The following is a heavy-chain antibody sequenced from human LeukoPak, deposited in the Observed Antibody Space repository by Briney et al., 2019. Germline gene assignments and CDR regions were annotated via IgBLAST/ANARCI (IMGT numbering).Heavy chain of an antibody. J-gene: IGHJ4*02. D-gene: IGHD5-18*01. V-gene: IGHV1-2*02. CDR3: ARDSLKGYSYGNDY. CDR2: INPNSGGT. Sequence: GASVKVSCKASGYTFTGYYMHRVRQAPGQGLEWMGWINPNSGGTNYAQKFQGRVTMTRDTDISTAYMELSSLRSDDTAVYYCARDSLKGYSYGNDYWGQGTLVTVSS. CDR1: GYTFTGYY.